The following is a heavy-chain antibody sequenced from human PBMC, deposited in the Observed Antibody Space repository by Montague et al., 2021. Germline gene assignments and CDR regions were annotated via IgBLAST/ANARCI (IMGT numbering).Heavy chain of an antibody. J-gene: IGHJ4*02. CDR1: GFTFSRYW. V-gene: IGHV3-74*01. D-gene: IGHD3-22*01. Sequence: SLRLSCAASGFTFSRYWMHWVRQVPGKGLVWVSRIKPDGSFIRYADSVKGRFIISRDNAKNTLSLQMNSLRADDTAVYYCVRDQVDYYDSPGDDFDYWGQGTLVTVSS. CDR2: IKPDGSFI. CDR3: VRDQVDYYDSPGDDFDY.